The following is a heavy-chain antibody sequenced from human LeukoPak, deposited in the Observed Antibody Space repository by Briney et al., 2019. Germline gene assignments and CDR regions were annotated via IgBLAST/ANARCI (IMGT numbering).Heavy chain of an antibody. CDR3: ARTQSGSYNY. Sequence: ASVKVSCKASGYTFIGYYIHWVRQAPGQGLESMGYINPKSGGTDYAQKFQGRVTMTRDTSITTAYMELSRLRSDDTAVYYCARTQSGSYNYWGQGTLVTVSS. J-gene: IGHJ4*02. V-gene: IGHV1-2*02. CDR1: GYTFIGYY. CDR2: INPKSGGT. D-gene: IGHD3-10*01.